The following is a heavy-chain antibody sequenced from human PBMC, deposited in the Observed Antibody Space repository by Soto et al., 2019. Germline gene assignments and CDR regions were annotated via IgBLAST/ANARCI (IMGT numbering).Heavy chain of an antibody. CDR3: ARDRPPATDAFDI. Sequence: SETLSLTCTVSGGSISSYYWSWIRRPAGKGLDWIGRIYTSGSTNYNPSLKSRVTMSVDTSKNQFSLKLSSVTAADTAVYYCARDRPPATDAFDIWGQGTMVTVSS. V-gene: IGHV4-4*07. CDR2: IYTSGST. D-gene: IGHD2-2*01. J-gene: IGHJ3*02. CDR1: GGSISSYY.